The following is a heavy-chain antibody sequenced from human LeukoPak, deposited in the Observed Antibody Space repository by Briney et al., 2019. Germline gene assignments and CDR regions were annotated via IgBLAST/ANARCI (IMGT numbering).Heavy chain of an antibody. CDR1: EFTFSVYS. Sequence: GGSLRLSCAVSEFTFSVYSMSWVRQAPGKGLEWVAGIKEDGSAKYYADSVKGRFTISRDNAKSSLYLQMSSPRADDTAVYYCARETWKPYDYWGQGTLVTVSS. J-gene: IGHJ4*02. D-gene: IGHD1-1*01. V-gene: IGHV3-7*01. CDR3: ARETWKPYDY. CDR2: IKEDGSAK.